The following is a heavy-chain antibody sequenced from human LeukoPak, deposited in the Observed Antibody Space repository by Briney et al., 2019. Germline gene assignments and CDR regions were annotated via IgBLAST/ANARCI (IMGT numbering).Heavy chain of an antibody. CDR3: ARGTYYDSSAYSGVRLFDY. J-gene: IGHJ4*02. V-gene: IGHV1-2*02. CDR1: GYTFTGYY. Sequence: GASVKVSCKASGYTFTGYYMHWVRQAPGQGLEWMGWINPNSGGTNYAQKFQGRVTMTRDTSISTAYMELSSLTSDDTALYYCARGTYYDSSAYSGVRLFDYWGQGALVTVSS. CDR2: INPNSGGT. D-gene: IGHD3-22*01.